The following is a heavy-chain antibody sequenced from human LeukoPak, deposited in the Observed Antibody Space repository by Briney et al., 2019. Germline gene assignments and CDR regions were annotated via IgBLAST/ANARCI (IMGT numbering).Heavy chain of an antibody. D-gene: IGHD6-6*01. Sequence: PGGSLRLSCAASGFTFDDYAMHWVRQAPGKGLEWVSGISWNSGSIGYADSVKGRFTISRDNAKNSLYLQMNSLRAEDTALYYCAKDGRAARPYYYYYYMDVWGKGTTVTVSS. CDR2: ISWNSGSI. CDR3: AKDGRAARPYYYYYYMDV. J-gene: IGHJ6*03. CDR1: GFTFDDYA. V-gene: IGHV3-9*01.